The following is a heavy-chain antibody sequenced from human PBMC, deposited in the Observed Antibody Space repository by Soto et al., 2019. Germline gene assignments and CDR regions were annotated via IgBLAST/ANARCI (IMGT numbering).Heavy chain of an antibody. D-gene: IGHD3-10*01. CDR1: GYSFISYW. J-gene: IGHJ5*02. CDR3: ARLYGSGQWNWFDP. Sequence: GESLKISCKGSGYSFISYWIGWVRQMPGRGLEWMGIIYPHDSDTRYSPSFQGQVTISADKSISAAYLQWSSLKASDSAMYYCARLYGSGQWNWFDPWGQGTLVTVSS. V-gene: IGHV5-51*01. CDR2: IYPHDSDT.